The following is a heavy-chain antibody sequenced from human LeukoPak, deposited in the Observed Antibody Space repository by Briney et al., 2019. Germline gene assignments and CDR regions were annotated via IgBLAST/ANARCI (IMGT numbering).Heavy chain of an antibody. CDR1: GFTFSSYW. J-gene: IGHJ6*03. CDR2: IKQDGSDK. D-gene: IGHD3-10*01. Sequence: GGSLRLSCAAPGFTFSSYWMSWVRQAPGKGLEWVANIKQDGSDKYYVDSVKGRFTISRDNAKNSLYLQMNSLRAEDTAVYYCARDDEEMVRGVMGYYYYYYMDVWGKGTTVTISS. CDR3: ARDDEEMVRGVMGYYYYYYMDV. V-gene: IGHV3-7*01.